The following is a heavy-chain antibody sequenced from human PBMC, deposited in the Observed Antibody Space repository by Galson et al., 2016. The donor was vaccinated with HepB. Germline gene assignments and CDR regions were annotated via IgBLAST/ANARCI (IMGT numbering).Heavy chain of an antibody. CDR3: GRFGPDSLDH. Sequence: SVKVSCKASGYTFTGYFIHWVRQAPGQGLEWMGWINPNNGVTNYAQKFQGRFTMTRSTSITTAYIDLSRLRSGDTAVFYWGRFGPDSLDHRGQGTLVTGSS. CDR1: GYTFTGYF. CDR2: INPNNGVT. D-gene: IGHD3-10*01. V-gene: IGHV1-2*02. J-gene: IGHJ4*02.